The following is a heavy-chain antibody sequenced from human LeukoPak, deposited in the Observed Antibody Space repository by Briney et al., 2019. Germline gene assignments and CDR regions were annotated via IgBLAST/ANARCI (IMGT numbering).Heavy chain of an antibody. V-gene: IGHV4-38-2*01. CDR2: IHHSGST. D-gene: IGHD2-2*01. Sequence: SVTLSLTCAVSGYSISSVYYWGWIRAPPRKGLEGITSIHHSGSTDYNPSLKSRVTISVDTSKNQFCLKLRYLTAADTAVYYCARLGYCSSTSCYPDYWGQGTLVTVSS. J-gene: IGHJ4*02. CDR1: GYSISSVYY. CDR3: ARLGYCSSTSCYPDY.